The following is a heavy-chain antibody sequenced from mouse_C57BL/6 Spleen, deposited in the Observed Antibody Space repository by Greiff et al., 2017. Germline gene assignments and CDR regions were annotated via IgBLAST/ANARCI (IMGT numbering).Heavy chain of an antibody. J-gene: IGHJ2*01. CDR3: ARRGTGTVDD. CDR2: IDPSDSYT. D-gene: IGHD4-1*01. Sequence: QVQLQQPGAELVMPGASVKLSCKASGYNFTSYWMHWVKQRPGQGLEWIGEIDPSDSYTNYNQKFKGKSTLTVDKSSSTAYMQRSSLTSEDYAVYYCARRGTGTVDDWGQGTTLTVSS. CDR1: GYNFTSYW. V-gene: IGHV1-69*01.